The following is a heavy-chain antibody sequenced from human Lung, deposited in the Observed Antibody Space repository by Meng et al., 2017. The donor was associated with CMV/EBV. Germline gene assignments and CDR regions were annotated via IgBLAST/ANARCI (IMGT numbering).Heavy chain of an antibody. Sequence: QGRLREPGPALVKPSETLSLTSAVSGDSITNHNWWAWVRQPPGKGLEWIGEIPHRGSSAYNPSLKSRVSMSIDKSKNQFSLKLTSVTAADTAVYHCLRRSGGSVWGQGTLVTVSS. D-gene: IGHD3-10*01. V-gene: IGHV4-4*02. J-gene: IGHJ1*01. CDR3: LRRSGGSV. CDR1: GDSITNHNW. CDR2: IPHRGSS.